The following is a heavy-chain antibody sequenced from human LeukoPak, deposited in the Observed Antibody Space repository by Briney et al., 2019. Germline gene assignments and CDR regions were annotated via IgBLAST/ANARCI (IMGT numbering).Heavy chain of an antibody. V-gene: IGHV3-23*01. D-gene: IGHD4-17*01. CDR3: AKGQTTRYYYYGMDV. CDR1: RFTFSSYA. Sequence: GGSLRLSCAASRFTFSSYAMSWVRQAPGKGLEWVSAISGSGGSTYYADSVKGRFTISRDNSKNTLYLQMNSLRAEDAAVYYCAKGQTTRYYYYGMDVWGKGTTVTVSS. CDR2: ISGSGGST. J-gene: IGHJ6*04.